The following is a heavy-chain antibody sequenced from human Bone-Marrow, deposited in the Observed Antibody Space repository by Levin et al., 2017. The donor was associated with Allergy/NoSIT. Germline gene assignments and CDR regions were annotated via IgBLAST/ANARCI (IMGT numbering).Heavy chain of an antibody. CDR1: GGSISSGGYY. CDR2: IYYSGST. V-gene: IGHV4-31*03. CDR3: ARGHYDFWSGYGNYYYDYYMDG. J-gene: IGHJ6*03. D-gene: IGHD3-3*01. Sequence: SQTLSLTCTVSGGSISSGGYYWSWIRQHPGKGLEWIGYIYYSGSTYYNPSLKSRVTISVDTSKNQFSLKLSSVTAADTAVYYCARGHYDFWSGYGNYYYDYYMDGWGKGTTVTVSS.